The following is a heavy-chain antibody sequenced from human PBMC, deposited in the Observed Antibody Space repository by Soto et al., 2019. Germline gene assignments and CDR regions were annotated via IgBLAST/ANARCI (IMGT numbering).Heavy chain of an antibody. J-gene: IGHJ3*02. CDR2: ISAYNGNT. D-gene: IGHD3-9*01. CDR1: GYTFTSYG. V-gene: IGHV1-18*01. CDR3: ARASYFDHAFDI. Sequence: GASVKVSCKSSGYTFTSYGISCVRQAPGQGLEWMGWISAYNGNTNYAQKLQGRVTMTTDTSTSTAYMELRSLRSDDTAVYYCARASYFDHAFDIWGQGTMVTVSS.